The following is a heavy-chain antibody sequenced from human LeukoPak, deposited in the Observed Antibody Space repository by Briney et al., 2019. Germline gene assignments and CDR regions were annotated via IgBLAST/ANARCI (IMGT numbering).Heavy chain of an antibody. CDR1: GGSISSYY. CDR2: IYYSGST. CDR3: ARGIAAAGDYFDY. Sequence: KPSETLSLTCTVSGGSISSYYWSWIRQPPGKGLEWIGYIYYSGSTNYNPSLKSRVTISVDTSKNQFSLKLSCVTAADTAVYYCARGIAAAGDYFDYWGQGTLVTDSS. J-gene: IGHJ4*02. D-gene: IGHD6-13*01. V-gene: IGHV4-59*01.